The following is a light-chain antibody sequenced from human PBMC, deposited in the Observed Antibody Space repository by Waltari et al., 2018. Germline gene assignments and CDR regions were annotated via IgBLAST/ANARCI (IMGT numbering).Light chain of an antibody. CDR3: FSYRGGGILF. V-gene: IGLV2-11*01. Sequence: QAALTQPPSVSKSLGQSVTISCTGTSSDVGGYNDVSWYQQYPGTAPRLLIYDVSKRPSGVSDRFSGSKSGNTASLTISVLQADDEADYYCFSYRGGGILFFGGGTRLTFL. CDR1: SSDVGGYND. J-gene: IGLJ7*01. CDR2: DVS.